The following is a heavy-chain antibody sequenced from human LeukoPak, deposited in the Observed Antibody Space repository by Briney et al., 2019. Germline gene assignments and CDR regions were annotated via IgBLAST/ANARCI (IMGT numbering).Heavy chain of an antibody. CDR3: AIFDFLFGEIDNWFDP. CDR1: GYNFTICW. V-gene: IGHV5-51*01. CDR2: IYPGDSDT. Sequence: GESLKISCKGSGYNFTICWIGWVRQMPGKGLEWMGIIYPGDSDTRYSPSFQGQVTISADKSISTAYLQWSSLKASDTAMYYCAIFDFLFGEIDNWFDPWGQGTQVTVSS. J-gene: IGHJ5*02. D-gene: IGHD3-16*01.